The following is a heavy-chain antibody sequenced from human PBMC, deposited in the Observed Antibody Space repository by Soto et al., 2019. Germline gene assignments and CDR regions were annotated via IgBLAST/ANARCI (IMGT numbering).Heavy chain of an antibody. CDR1: GFTFSSFS. CDR2: ISYDGTNK. Sequence: GGSLRLSCAASGFTFSSFSLHWVRQAPGKGLEWLALISYDGTNKYNADSVKGRFTISRDNPNNTLYLQLNSLRPDDTAVYYCARTTTVAGTPEFDYWGQGALVTVSS. D-gene: IGHD6-19*01. J-gene: IGHJ4*02. CDR3: ARTTTVAGTPEFDY. V-gene: IGHV3-30-3*01.